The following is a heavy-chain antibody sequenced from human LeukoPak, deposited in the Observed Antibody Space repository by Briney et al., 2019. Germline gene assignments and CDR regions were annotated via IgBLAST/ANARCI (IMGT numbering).Heavy chain of an antibody. CDR3: ARGGADYYYYYYMDV. Sequence: ASVKVSCKASGYTFTSYGISWVRQAPGQGLEWMGWISAYNGNTNYAQKLQGRVTMTRNTSISTAYMELSSLRSEDTAVYYCARGGADYYYYYYMDVWGKGTTVTISS. J-gene: IGHJ6*03. CDR2: ISAYNGNT. V-gene: IGHV1-18*01. D-gene: IGHD3-10*01. CDR1: GYTFTSYG.